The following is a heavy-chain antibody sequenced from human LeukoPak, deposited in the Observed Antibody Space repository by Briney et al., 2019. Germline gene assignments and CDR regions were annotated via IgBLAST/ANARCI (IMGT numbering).Heavy chain of an antibody. CDR1: GYTFTGQY. V-gene: IGHV1-2*02. D-gene: IGHD6-6*01. CDR2: INPNSGGT. CDR3: ARDLGSPDY. J-gene: IGHJ4*02. Sequence: ASVKVSFKASGYTFTGQYMHWVRQAPGQGLEWMGWINPNSGGTNYAQKFQGRVTMTRDTSISTAYLEVSRLRYDDTAIYYCARDLGSPDYWGQGTLVTVSS.